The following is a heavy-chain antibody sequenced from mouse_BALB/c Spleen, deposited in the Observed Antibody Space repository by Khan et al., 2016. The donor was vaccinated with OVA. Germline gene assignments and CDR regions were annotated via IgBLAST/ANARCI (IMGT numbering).Heavy chain of an antibody. D-gene: IGHD1-2*01. V-gene: IGHV5-6*01. CDR3: SRVITTATGDYYAMDY. J-gene: IGHJ4*01. Sequence: EVELVESGGDLVKPGGSLKLSCAASGFTFSSYGMSWVRQTPDKRLEWVATISSGGSYTYYPDSVKGRFTISRDNAKNTLYLQMSSLKSEDTAMYYGSRVITTATGDYYAMDYWGQGTSVTVSS. CDR2: ISSGGSYT. CDR1: GFTFSSYG.